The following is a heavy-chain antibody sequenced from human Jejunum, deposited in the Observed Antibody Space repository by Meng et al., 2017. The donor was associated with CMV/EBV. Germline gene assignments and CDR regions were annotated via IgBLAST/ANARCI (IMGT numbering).Heavy chain of an antibody. CDR2: IYYTGST. CDR1: GGSMSNYRFY. V-gene: IGHV4-39*07. D-gene: IGHD5-18*01. Sequence: CTVSGGSMSNYRFYWGWLRQPPGEGLEWIGSIYYTGSTYYNPSLKSRATISVDTSKNQFSLKLSSVTAADTAVYYCARDMSIQRFYQWGQGTLVTVSS. CDR3: ARDMSIQRFYQ. J-gene: IGHJ4*02.